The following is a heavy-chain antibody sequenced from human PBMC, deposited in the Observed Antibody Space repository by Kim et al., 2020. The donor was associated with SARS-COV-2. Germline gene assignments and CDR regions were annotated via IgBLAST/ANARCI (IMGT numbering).Heavy chain of an antibody. D-gene: IGHD2-15*01. CDR1: GGSISSYY. CDR3: ARLHPGILHFDY. J-gene: IGHJ4*02. CDR2: VYYSGST. V-gene: IGHV4-59*08. Sequence: SETLSLTCTVSGGSISSYYWSWIRQPPGKGLEWIGYVYYSGSTNYNPSLKSRVTISVDTSKIQFSLKVSSVTAADTAVYYCARLHPGILHFDYWGQGTLVTVSS.